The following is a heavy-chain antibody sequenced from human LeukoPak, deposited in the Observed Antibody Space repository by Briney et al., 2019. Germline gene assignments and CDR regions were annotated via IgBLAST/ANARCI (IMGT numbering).Heavy chain of an antibody. CDR1: GFTFGTHA. J-gene: IGHJ4*02. V-gene: IGHV3-23*01. D-gene: IGHD6-19*01. CDR3: AKLAGIRGWFVYYFDY. Sequence: GGSLRLSCAASGFTFGTHAMTWARQAPGKGLEWVSGMSGRGDTSYYADSVKGRFTISRDNSKNTLFLQMTSLRAEDTAVYYCAKLAGIRGWFVYYFDYWGQGTLVTVS. CDR2: MSGRGDTS.